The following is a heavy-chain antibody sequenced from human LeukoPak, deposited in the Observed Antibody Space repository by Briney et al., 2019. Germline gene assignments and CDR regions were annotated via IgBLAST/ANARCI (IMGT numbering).Heavy chain of an antibody. CDR1: GDSVSSGSYY. Sequence: SETLSLTCTVSGDSVSSGSYYWGWLRQPPGKGLEWIGSIFQSGSANYNPSLKSRVTISVDKSKNQFSLNLSSVTAADTAVYYCASNPRNGHTFDYWGQGTLVTVSS. J-gene: IGHJ4*02. V-gene: IGHV4-39*07. D-gene: IGHD5-24*01. CDR3: ASNPRNGHTFDY. CDR2: IFQSGSA.